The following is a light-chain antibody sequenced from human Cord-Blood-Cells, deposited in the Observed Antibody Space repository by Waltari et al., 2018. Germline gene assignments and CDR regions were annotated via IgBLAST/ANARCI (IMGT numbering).Light chain of an antibody. CDR1: SSDVAGYNY. CDR2: AVS. CDR3: SSYTSSSTLV. J-gene: IGLJ2*01. V-gene: IGLV2-14*01. Sequence: QSALTQPASLSGSPGQSITIPCPGTSSDVAGYNYVSWYQQHPGKAPKLMIYAVSNRPSGVSNRFSGSKSGNTASLTISGLQAEDEADYYCSSYTSSSTLVFGGGTKLTVL.